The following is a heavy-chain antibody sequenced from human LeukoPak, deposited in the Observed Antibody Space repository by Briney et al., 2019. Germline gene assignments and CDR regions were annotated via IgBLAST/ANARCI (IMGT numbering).Heavy chain of an antibody. Sequence: GGSLRLSCAASGFTFSSYSMNWVRQAPGKGLEWVSSISSSSSYIYYADSVKGRFTISRDNSKNTLYLQMNSLRAEDTAVYYCAKDSSAMATGDNWFDPWGQGTLVTVSS. CDR1: GFTFSSYS. D-gene: IGHD5-18*01. V-gene: IGHV3-21*04. J-gene: IGHJ5*02. CDR3: AKDSSAMATGDNWFDP. CDR2: ISSSSSYI.